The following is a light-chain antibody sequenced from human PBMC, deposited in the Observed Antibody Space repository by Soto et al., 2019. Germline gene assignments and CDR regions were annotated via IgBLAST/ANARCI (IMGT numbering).Light chain of an antibody. CDR1: QSISSW. V-gene: IGKV1-5*03. J-gene: IGKJ1*01. CDR2: KAS. CDR3: QQYSGDSRT. Sequence: DIQMTQSPSTLSASVGDRVTITCRASQSISSWLAWYQQKPGKAPKLLIYKASRLHSGVSSMFSGSESGTEFTLTISSLQPDDFATYYCQQYSGDSRTFGQGTKVE.